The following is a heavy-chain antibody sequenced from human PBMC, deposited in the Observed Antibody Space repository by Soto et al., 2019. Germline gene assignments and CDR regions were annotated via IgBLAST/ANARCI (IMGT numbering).Heavy chain of an antibody. J-gene: IGHJ5*02. D-gene: IGHD1-26*01. Sequence: EVQLVESGGGLVHPGGPLRLSWPASGFTFSSYSWKWFRQAPGKGLEWVSSISSRSSTIYYADSVKGRFTISRDSAKNSLYLQMNSLRAEDTAVYYSAREEGLLNWFDTWGQGNLVTVSP. CDR1: GFTFSSYS. CDR3: AREEGLLNWFDT. CDR2: ISSRSSTI. V-gene: IGHV3-48*01.